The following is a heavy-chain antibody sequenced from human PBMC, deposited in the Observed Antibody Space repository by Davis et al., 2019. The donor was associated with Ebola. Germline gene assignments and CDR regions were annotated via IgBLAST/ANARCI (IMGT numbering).Heavy chain of an antibody. CDR3: AKAPVRFLEWFTTDY. D-gene: IGHD3-3*01. Sequence: GESLKISCAASGFTFSSYGMHWVRQAPGKGLEWVSAISGSGGSTYYAGSVKGRFTISRDNSRNTLYLQMNSLRAEDTAVYYCAKAPVRFLEWFTTDYWGKGTLVTVSS. CDR1: GFTFSSYG. CDR2: ISGSGGST. J-gene: IGHJ4*02. V-gene: IGHV3-23*01.